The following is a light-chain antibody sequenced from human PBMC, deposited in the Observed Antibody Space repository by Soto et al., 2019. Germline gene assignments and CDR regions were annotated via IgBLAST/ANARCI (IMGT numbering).Light chain of an antibody. V-gene: IGKV2-28*01. J-gene: IGKJ3*01. CDR1: QSLLHSNGYNY. Sequence: EIVMTQSPLSLPVTPGEPASISCKSSQSLLHSNGYNYLDWYLQKPGQSPQLLIYAGSNRDSGVPDRFSGSGSGTDFTLNISRVEAEDVAVYYCMQALQAPFTFGPGTKVDIK. CDR3: MQALQAPFT. CDR2: AGS.